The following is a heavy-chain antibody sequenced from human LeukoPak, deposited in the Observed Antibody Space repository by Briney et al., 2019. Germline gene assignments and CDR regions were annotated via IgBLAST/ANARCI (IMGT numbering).Heavy chain of an antibody. V-gene: IGHV3-30*04. CDR2: ISYDGSYK. D-gene: IGHD6-19*01. J-gene: IGHJ4*02. Sequence: PGGSLRLSCAASGFTFSSFAVHWVRQAPGKGLEWVAVISYDGSYKYYADSVKGRFTISRDNSKNTLYLQMNSLRAEDTAVYYCAKDSGWPFDYWGQGTLVTVSS. CDR1: GFTFSSFA. CDR3: AKDSGWPFDY.